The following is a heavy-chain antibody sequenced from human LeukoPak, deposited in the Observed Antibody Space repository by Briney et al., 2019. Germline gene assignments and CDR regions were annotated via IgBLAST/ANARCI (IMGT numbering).Heavy chain of an antibody. D-gene: IGHD3-3*01. CDR2: IYPGESDT. V-gene: IGHV5-51*01. J-gene: IGHJ4*02. CDR3: PRLNYDFWSGYYQLNTYYFDY. CDR1: GYSFTSYW. Sequence: GESLKISCKGSGYSFTSYWIGWVRQMPGKGLEWMGIIYPGESDTRYSPSFQGQVTISADKSISTAYLQWSSLKASDTAMYYCPRLNYDFWSGYYQLNTYYFDYWGQGTLVTVSS.